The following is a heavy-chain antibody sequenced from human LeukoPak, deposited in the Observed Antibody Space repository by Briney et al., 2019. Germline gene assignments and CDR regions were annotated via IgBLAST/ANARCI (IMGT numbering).Heavy chain of an antibody. CDR1: GFTVSSNY. J-gene: IGHJ6*02. V-gene: IGHV3-53*01. Sequence: GGSLRLSCAASGFTVSSNYMSWVRQAPGKGLEWVSVIYSGGSTYYADSVKGRFTISRDNSKNTLYLQMNSLRAEDTAVYYCAKARATSPVLRFLEWSRSYGMDVWGQGTTVTVSS. D-gene: IGHD3-3*01. CDR2: IYSGGST. CDR3: AKARATSPVLRFLEWSRSYGMDV.